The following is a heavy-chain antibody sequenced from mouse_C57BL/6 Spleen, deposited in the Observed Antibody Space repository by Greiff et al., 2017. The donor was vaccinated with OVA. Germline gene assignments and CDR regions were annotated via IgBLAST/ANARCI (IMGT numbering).Heavy chain of an antibody. CDR1: GYTFTEYT. J-gene: IGHJ3*01. V-gene: IGHV1-62-2*01. CDR3: ARHEDEVYYGNLAWFAY. Sequence: QVQLQQSGAELVKPGASVKLSCKASGYTFTEYTIHWVKQRSGQGLEWIGWFYPGSGSIKYNEKFKDKATLTADKSSSTVYMELSRLTSEDSAVYFCARHEDEVYYGNLAWFAYWGQGTLVTVSA. CDR2: FYPGSGSI. D-gene: IGHD2-1*01.